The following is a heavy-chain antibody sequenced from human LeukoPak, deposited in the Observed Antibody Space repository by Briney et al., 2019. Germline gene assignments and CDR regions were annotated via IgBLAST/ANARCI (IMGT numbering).Heavy chain of an antibody. V-gene: IGHV3-7*01. D-gene: IGHD5-12*01. CDR2: IKQDGSEK. Sequence: GGSLRLSCAASGFAFSTYWMNWIRQAPGKGLEWVGNIKQDGSEKYYLDSVEGRFTISRDNAKNLLYLQMTNLRAEDTAVYYCAKPITITGATDGFDIWGQGAKVIV. CDR3: AKPITITGATDGFDI. CDR1: GFAFSTYW. J-gene: IGHJ3*02.